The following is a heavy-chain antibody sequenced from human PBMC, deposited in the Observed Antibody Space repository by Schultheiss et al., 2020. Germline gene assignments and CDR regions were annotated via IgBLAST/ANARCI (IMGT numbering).Heavy chain of an antibody. D-gene: IGHD4-23*01. CDR2: ITSSGNSV. J-gene: IGHJ4*02. V-gene: IGHV3-11*04. CDR3: ARSRYPEDYGGGYYFDY. Sequence: GGSLRLSCAASGFTFSDFYMSWIRQVPGKGLEWVSYITSSGNSVWYADSMKGRFTISRDNAKNSLHLQMNSLRAEDTAVYYCARSRYPEDYGGGYYFDYWGQGTLVTVSS. CDR1: GFTFSDFY.